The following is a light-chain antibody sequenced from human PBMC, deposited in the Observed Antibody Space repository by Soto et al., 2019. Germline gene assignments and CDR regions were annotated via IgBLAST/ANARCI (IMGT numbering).Light chain of an antibody. CDR1: QSVSSSY. Sequence: RGTQRLSGGESSTLSWRASQSVSSSYLAWYQQKPGQAPRLLIYDASSRATGIPDRFSGGGSGTNITLTIGSLKPEDFAVYYCQQFSSYPLPFGGGTKVDIK. J-gene: IGKJ4*01. CDR2: DAS. V-gene: IGKV3-20*01. CDR3: QQFSSYPLP.